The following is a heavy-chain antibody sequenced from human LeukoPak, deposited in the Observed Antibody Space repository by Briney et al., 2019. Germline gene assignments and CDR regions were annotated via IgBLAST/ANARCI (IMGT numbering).Heavy chain of an antibody. Sequence: GGSLRLSCAASGFTFSSYAMSWVRQAPGKGLEWVSAISGSGGSTYYADSVKGRFTISRDNSKNTLYLQMNSLRAEDTAVYYCAKGTKYSYGPKYYFDYWGQGTLVTVSS. J-gene: IGHJ4*02. V-gene: IGHV3-23*01. CDR3: AKGTKYSYGPKYYFDY. CDR1: GFTFSSYA. CDR2: ISGSGGST. D-gene: IGHD5-18*01.